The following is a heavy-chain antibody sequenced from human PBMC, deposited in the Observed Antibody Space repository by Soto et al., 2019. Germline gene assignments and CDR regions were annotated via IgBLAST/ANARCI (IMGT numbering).Heavy chain of an antibody. D-gene: IGHD3-22*01. V-gene: IGHV3-33*01. CDR3: ARGPTRGSSGSKTRTGYDYYGLDV. Sequence: QVQLVESGGGVVQPGRSLRLSCAASGFTFNSFGMHWVRQAPGKGLEWVAVIWYDGSNKYYTDSVKGRFTISRDISKNTLYLQMNSLRAEDTAVYHCARGPTRGSSGSKTRTGYDYYGLDVW. CDR2: IWYDGSNK. CDR1: GFTFNSFG. J-gene: IGHJ6*01.